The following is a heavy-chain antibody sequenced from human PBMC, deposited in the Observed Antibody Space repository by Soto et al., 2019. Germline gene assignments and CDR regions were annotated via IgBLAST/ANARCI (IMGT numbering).Heavy chain of an antibody. V-gene: IGHV3-23*01. CDR2: ISGSGDST. J-gene: IGHJ1*01. CDR3: AKSLWFGEYRFEYFHH. D-gene: IGHD3-10*01. CDR1: GFTFSTFA. Sequence: EVQLLESGGGLVQPGGSLRLSCAASGFTFSTFAITWVRQAPGKGLEWVSAISGSGDSTYYADSVKGRFTISRDNSKNTLYLQMNSLRAEDTAVYYCAKSLWFGEYRFEYFHHWGQGTLVTVSS.